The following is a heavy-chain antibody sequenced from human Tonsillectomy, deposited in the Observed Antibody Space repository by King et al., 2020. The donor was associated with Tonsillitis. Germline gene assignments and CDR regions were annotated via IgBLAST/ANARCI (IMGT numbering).Heavy chain of an antibody. CDR2: ISWDSGSI. J-gene: IGHJ3*01. CDR3: AKSSYCGGDCYPYDAFDV. CDR1: GFTFDDYA. D-gene: IGHD2-21*01. Sequence: VQLVESGGGLVQPGRSLRLSCAASGFTFDDYAMHWVRQAPGKGLEWVSGISWDSGSIDYADSVKGRFTISRDNAKNSLYLQMNSLRAEDTALYNCAKSSYCGGDCYPYDAFDVWGQGTMVTVSS. V-gene: IGHV3-9*01.